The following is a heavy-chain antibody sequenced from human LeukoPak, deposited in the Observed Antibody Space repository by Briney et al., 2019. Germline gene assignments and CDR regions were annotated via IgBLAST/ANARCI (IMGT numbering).Heavy chain of an antibody. CDR3: ARSGYSYGYYYYGMDV. V-gene: IGHV1-2*02. Sequence: ASVKVSCKASEYTFTDYYLHWVRQAPGQGFEWMGWINPASGGTNYVQKFQGRVTMTRDTSISTAYMELSSLRSEDTAVYYCARSGYSYGYYYYGMDVWGQGTTVTVSS. D-gene: IGHD5-18*01. CDR1: EYTFTDYY. CDR2: INPASGGT. J-gene: IGHJ6*02.